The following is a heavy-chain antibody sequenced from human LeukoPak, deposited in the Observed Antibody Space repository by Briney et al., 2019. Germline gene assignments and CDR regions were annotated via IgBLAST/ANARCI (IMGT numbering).Heavy chain of an antibody. D-gene: IGHD6-13*01. J-gene: IGHJ3*01. Sequence: GGSLRLSCAASGFSFSSYAMSWVRQAPGKGLEWVSAISGSGGSTYYADSVKGRFTISRDNSKNTLYLQMNSLRAEDTAVYYCAKVASGYSSSWVTTTTGYMDVWGQGTMVTVSS. CDR1: GFSFSSYA. CDR3: AKVASGYSSSWVTTTTGYMDV. CDR2: ISGSGGST. V-gene: IGHV3-23*01.